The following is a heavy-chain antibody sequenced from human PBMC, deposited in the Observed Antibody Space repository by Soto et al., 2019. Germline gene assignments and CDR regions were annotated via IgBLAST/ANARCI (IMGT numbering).Heavy chain of an antibody. CDR3: ARGNGYCSSTSCYNWFDP. V-gene: IGHV4-61*01. Sequence: SETLSLTCTVSGGSITSGSNYWGWIRQPPGKGLEWIGYMYYSGSTNHNPSLKSRVTISVDTSKNQFSLKLSSVTAADTAVYYCARGNGYCSSTSCYNWFDPWGQGTLVTVS. D-gene: IGHD2-2*01. CDR1: GGSITSGSNY. CDR2: MYYSGST. J-gene: IGHJ5*02.